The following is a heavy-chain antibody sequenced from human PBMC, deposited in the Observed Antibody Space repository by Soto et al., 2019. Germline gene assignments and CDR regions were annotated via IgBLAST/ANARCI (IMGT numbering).Heavy chain of an antibody. CDR3: ATLRGSDSFLDLQY. V-gene: IGHV5-51*01. CDR1: GYNFLAYW. CDR2: IFPADSIV. J-gene: IGHJ4*02. Sequence: PGESLKISCKGSGYNFLAYWIGWVRQMPGKGLELMGLIFPADSIVNYNPSFQGQVTISADKSSQTAFLHWRSLRTSDTAVYYCATLRGSDSFLDLQYWGQGSLVTVSS. D-gene: IGHD1-26*01.